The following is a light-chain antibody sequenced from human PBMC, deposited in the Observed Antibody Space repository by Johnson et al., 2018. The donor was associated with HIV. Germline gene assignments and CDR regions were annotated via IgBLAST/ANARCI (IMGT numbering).Light chain of an antibody. Sequence: QSVLTQPPSVSAAPGQKVTISCSGSSSNIGNSYVSWYQQLPGTAPKLLIYDNNKRPSGIPDRFSGSKSGTSATLGTTGLQTGDEAYYYCGTWDSSLSALYVFGTGTKVTVL. CDR3: GTWDSSLSALYV. CDR2: DNN. J-gene: IGLJ1*01. V-gene: IGLV1-51*01. CDR1: SSNIGNSY.